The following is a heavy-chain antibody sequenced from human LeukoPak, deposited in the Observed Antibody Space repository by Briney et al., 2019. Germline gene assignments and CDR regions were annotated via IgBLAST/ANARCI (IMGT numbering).Heavy chain of an antibody. V-gene: IGHV3-23*01. CDR2: ISGSGGST. J-gene: IGHJ4*02. CDR3: AKVDFVLRYFDWLSQFDY. Sequence: GGSLRLSCAASGFTSSSYGMSWVRQAPGKGLEWVSAISGSGGSTYCADSVKGRFTISRDNSKNTLYLQMNSLRAEDTAVYYCAKVDFVLRYFDWLSQFDYWGQGTLVTVSS. CDR1: GFTSSSYG. D-gene: IGHD3-9*01.